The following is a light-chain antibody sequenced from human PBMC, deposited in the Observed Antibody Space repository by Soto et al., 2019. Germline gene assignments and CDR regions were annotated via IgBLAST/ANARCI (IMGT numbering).Light chain of an antibody. V-gene: IGKV1-8*01. CDR3: QQYESYSPWT. CDR1: QGISSY. J-gene: IGKJ1*01. CDR2: AAS. Sequence: AIRMTQSPSAFSASTGDRVTITCRASQGISSYLAWYQQKPGKAPKLLIYAASTLQSGVPSRFSGSGSGTDFTLTISCLQSEDFATYYCQQYESYSPWTFGQGTKVDI.